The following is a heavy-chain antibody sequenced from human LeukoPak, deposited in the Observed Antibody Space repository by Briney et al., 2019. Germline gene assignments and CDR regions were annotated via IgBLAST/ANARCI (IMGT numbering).Heavy chain of an antibody. CDR1: GYTFTGYY. V-gene: IGHV1-2*02. D-gene: IGHD2-15*01. CDR2: ITPNSGGT. Sequence: ASVKVSCKASGYTFTGYYMHWVRQAPGQGLEWMGWITPNSGGTNYAQKFQGRVTMTRDTSISTAYMELSRLRSDDTAVYYCARRYCSGGSCYEDYWGLGSLVTVSS. J-gene: IGHJ4*02. CDR3: ARRYCSGGSCYEDY.